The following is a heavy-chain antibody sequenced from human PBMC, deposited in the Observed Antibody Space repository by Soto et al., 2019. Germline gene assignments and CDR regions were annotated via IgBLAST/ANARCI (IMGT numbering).Heavy chain of an antibody. D-gene: IGHD1-26*01. CDR2: IVVGSGNT. J-gene: IGHJ5*02. CDR3: AAEREVVGWFDP. V-gene: IGHV1-58*01. CDR1: GFTFTSSA. Sequence: QMQLVQSGPEVKKPGTSVKVSCKASGFTFTSSAVQWVRQARGQRLAWIGWIVVGSGNTNYAQKFQQRVIINRDMSTSTAYMELSSLRSEDTAVYYCAAEREVVGWFDPWGQGTLVTVSS.